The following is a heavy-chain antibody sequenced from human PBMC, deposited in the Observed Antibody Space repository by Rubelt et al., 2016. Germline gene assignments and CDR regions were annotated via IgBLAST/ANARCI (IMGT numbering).Heavy chain of an antibody. CDR3: TRGHGWTDY. J-gene: IGHJ4*02. V-gene: IGHV5-10-1*01. CDR2: INPTDSET. CDR1: GYTFTNNW. Sequence: EVQLVQSGPEVKKPGESLRITRKGSGYTFTNNWITWVRQMPGKGLEWMGRINPTDSETNYSPSFQGHVTISADKSIRTAYLQWNSLKASDSAIYYCTRGHGWTDYWGQGTLVTVSS. D-gene: IGHD6-19*01.